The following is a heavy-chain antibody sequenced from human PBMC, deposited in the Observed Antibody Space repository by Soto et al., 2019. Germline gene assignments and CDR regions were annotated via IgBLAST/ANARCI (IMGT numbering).Heavy chain of an antibody. D-gene: IGHD1-26*01. CDR2: ISGSGGST. CDR3: ARRGIGSYYDD. Sequence: EVKLLESGGGLVQPGGSLRLSCAASGFTFSSYAMRWVRQAPGKGLEWVSAISGSGGSTYYADSVKGRFTISRDNSKNTLYLQMTSLRAEDTAVYYCARRGIGSYYDDWGQGTLVSVSS. CDR1: GFTFSSYA. J-gene: IGHJ4*02. V-gene: IGHV3-23*01.